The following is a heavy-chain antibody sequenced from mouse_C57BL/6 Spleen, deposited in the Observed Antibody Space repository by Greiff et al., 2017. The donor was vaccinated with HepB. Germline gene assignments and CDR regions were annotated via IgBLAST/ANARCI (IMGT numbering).Heavy chain of an antibody. CDR1: GYTFTDYY. Sequence: QVQLQQSGAELVRPGASVKLSCKASGYTFTDYYINWVKQRPGQGLEWIARIYPGSGNTYYNEKFKGKATLTAEKSSSTAYMQLSSLTSEDSAVYFCARGDWEVDYWGQGTTLTVSS. CDR2: IYPGSGNT. J-gene: IGHJ2*01. V-gene: IGHV1-76*01. CDR3: ARGDWEVDY. D-gene: IGHD4-1*01.